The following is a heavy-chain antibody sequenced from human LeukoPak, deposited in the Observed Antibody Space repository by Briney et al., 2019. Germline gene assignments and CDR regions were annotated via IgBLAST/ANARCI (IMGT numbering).Heavy chain of an antibody. CDR3: ARDKGGGVDTALAY. CDR2: TYYSSKWYN. D-gene: IGHD5-18*01. CDR1: GDSVSINSAT. J-gene: IGHJ4*02. V-gene: IGHV6-1*01. Sequence: SQTLSLTCAISGDSVSINSATWNWIRQSPSRGLEWQGMTYYSSKWYNNDAVSVKSRITSVPDTSNIQFSLQLNSVTPEDTAVYYCARDKGGGVDTALAYWGQGTLVTVSS.